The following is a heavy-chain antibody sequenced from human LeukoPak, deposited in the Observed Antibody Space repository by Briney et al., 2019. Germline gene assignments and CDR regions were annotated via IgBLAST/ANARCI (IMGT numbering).Heavy chain of an antibody. J-gene: IGHJ4*02. CDR3: TRDTPPYCSSTSCSPFDY. CDR2: IRSKAYGGTT. V-gene: IGHV3-49*03. D-gene: IGHD2-2*01. CDR1: GFTFGDYA. Sequence: PGGSLRLSCTASGFTFGDYAMSWFRQAPGKGLEWVGFIRSKAYGGTTEYAASVKGRFTISRDDSKSIAYLQMNSLKTEDTAVYYCTRDTPPYCSSTSCSPFDYWGQGTLVTVSS.